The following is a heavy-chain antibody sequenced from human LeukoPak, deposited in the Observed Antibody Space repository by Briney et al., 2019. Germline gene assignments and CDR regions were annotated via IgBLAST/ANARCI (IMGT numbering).Heavy chain of an antibody. CDR1: GYTFTSYG. V-gene: IGHV1-18*01. CDR2: ISAYNGNT. D-gene: IGHD6-13*01. CDR3: ARESYIAARARLSDY. Sequence: ASVKVSCKASGYTFTSYGISWVRQAPGQGLEWMGWISAYNGNTNYAQKLQGRVTMTTDTSTSTAYMELRSLRSDGTAVYYCARESYIAARARLSDYWGQGTLVTVSS. J-gene: IGHJ4*02.